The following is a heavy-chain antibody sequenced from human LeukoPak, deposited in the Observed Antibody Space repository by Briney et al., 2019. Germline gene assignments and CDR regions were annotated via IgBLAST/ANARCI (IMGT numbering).Heavy chain of an antibody. D-gene: IGHD2-15*01. J-gene: IGHJ4*02. CDR3: ALRKERVVAATIDY. V-gene: IGHV3-23*01. Sequence: GGSLRLSCAASGFTFSSFAMSWVRQAPGKGLEWVSAISGSGHSTYYADSVKGRFTVSRDTSSNTLYLHMHSLGAEDTAVYYCALRKERVVAATIDYWGEGRLVTVS. CDR2: ISGSGHST. CDR1: GFTFSSFA.